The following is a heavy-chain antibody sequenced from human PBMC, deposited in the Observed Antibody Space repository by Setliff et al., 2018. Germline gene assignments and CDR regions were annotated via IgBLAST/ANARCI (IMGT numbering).Heavy chain of an antibody. V-gene: IGHV4-39*01. CDR2: IYHSGST. J-gene: IGHJ5*02. Sequence: KASETLSLTCTVSGGSISSSSYYWGWIRQPPGKGLEWIGSIYHSGSTYYNPSLKSRVTISVDTSKNQFSLKLSSVTAADTAVYYCARHVNGSGKYYNWFDPWGQGTLVTVSS. CDR3: ARHVNGSGKYYNWFDP. CDR1: GGSISSSSYY. D-gene: IGHD3-10*01.